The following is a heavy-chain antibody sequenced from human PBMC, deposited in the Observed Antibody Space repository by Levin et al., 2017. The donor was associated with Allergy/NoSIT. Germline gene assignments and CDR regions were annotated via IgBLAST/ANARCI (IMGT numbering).Heavy chain of an antibody. J-gene: IGHJ4*02. CDR2: LYLSGRT. CDR3: ARVAGYSYGYYFDY. Sequence: SETLSLTCAVSGGSISSGGYSWSWIRQPPGKGLEWIGNLYLSGRTYYNPSLKSRVTISVDRSKNQFSLNLSSVTAADTAVYYCARVAGYSYGYYFDYWGQGTLVTVSS. CDR1: GGSISSGGYS. D-gene: IGHD5-18*01. V-gene: IGHV4-30-2*01.